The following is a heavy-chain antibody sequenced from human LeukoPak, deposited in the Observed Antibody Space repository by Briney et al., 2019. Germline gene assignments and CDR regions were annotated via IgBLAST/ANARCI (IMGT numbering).Heavy chain of an antibody. D-gene: IGHD2/OR15-2a*01. CDR1: GYTFTSYG. J-gene: IGHJ3*02. CDR2: ITAYNDNT. V-gene: IGHV1-18*01. Sequence: ASVKVSCKASGYTFTSYGISWVRQAPGQGLEWMGWITAYNDNTYYAQKLQGRVTMTTDTSTSTAYMELRSLRSDDTAVYYCARSFSVDTFDIWGQGTMVTVSS. CDR3: ARSFSVDTFDI.